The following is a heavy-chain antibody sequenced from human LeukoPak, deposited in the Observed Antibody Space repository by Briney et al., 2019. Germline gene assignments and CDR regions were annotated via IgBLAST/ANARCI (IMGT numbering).Heavy chain of an antibody. CDR2: ISAYNGDT. V-gene: IGHV1-18*01. Sequence: VASVKVSCKASGYTFTKYGISWVRQAPGQGLELMGWISAYNGDTNYAQKLQGRVSMTTDTSTGTAYMELKSLRSDDTAMYYCARGMGLLSGAAAGELGYWGQGTLVTVSS. CDR1: GYTFTKYG. J-gene: IGHJ4*02. CDR3: ARGMGLLSGAAAGELGY. D-gene: IGHD6-13*01.